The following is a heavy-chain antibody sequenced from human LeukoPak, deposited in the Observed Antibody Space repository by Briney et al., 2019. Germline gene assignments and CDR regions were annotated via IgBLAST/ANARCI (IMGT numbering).Heavy chain of an antibody. D-gene: IGHD4-11*01. CDR1: GFTFSSYH. V-gene: IGHV3-48*01. Sequence: PRGSLRLSRVASGFTFSSYHMNWVRQAPGKGLEWVSYISSSSDLTYYADSVKGRFAISRDNARNSLYLQMNSLRAEDTAVYYCARVWQDYSNTDYWGQGALVTVSS. CDR2: ISSSSDLT. J-gene: IGHJ4*02. CDR3: ARVWQDYSNTDY.